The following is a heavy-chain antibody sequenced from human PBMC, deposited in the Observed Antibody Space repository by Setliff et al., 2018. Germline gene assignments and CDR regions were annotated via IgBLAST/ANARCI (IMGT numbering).Heavy chain of an antibody. V-gene: IGHV4-61*02. CDR1: GGSISSDSYY. CDR3: ARTLLLSPYYFDY. CDR2: ICTSGST. J-gene: IGHJ4*02. Sequence: SETLSLTCTVSGGSISSDSYYWSWIRQPAGKGLEWIGRICTSGSTNYNPSLKSRVTISVDTSKNQFSLKLSSVTAADTAVYYCARTLLLSPYYFDYWGQGTLVTVSS. D-gene: IGHD2-21*01.